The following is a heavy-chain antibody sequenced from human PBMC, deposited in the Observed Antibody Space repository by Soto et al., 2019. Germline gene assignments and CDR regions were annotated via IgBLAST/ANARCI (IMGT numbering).Heavy chain of an antibody. V-gene: IGHV3-21*01. CDR3: ARGDDSSDYPSAFDI. CDR1: GFTFSSYS. CDR2: ISSSSSYI. Sequence: EVQLVESGGGLVKPGGSLRLSCAASGFTFSSYSMNWVRQAPGKGLEWVSSISSSSSYIYYADSVKGRFTISRDNAKNSLYLQMNSLRAEDTAVYYCARGDDSSDYPSAFDIWGQGTMVTVSS. J-gene: IGHJ3*02. D-gene: IGHD3-22*01.